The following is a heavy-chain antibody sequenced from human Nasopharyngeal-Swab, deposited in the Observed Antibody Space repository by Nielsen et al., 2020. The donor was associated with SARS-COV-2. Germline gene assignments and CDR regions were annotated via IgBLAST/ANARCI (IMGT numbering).Heavy chain of an antibody. Sequence: SETLSLTCAVYGGSFSGYYWSWIRQPPGKGLEWIGEINHSGSTNYNPSLKSRVTISVDTSKNQFSLKLSSVTAADTAVYYCAREALSYYDILTGGSGRPTYYMDVWGKGTTVTVSS. CDR2: INHSGST. CDR3: AREALSYYDILTGGSGRPTYYMDV. V-gene: IGHV4-34*01. CDR1: GGSFSGYY. D-gene: IGHD3-9*01. J-gene: IGHJ6*03.